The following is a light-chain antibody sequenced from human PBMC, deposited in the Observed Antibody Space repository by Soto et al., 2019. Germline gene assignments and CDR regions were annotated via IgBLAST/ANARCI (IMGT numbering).Light chain of an antibody. CDR1: QGVGST. CDR2: DAY. V-gene: IGKV3-15*01. CDR3: QHYKTWPLA. J-gene: IGKJ4*01. Sequence: EIVMTQSPATLSVSPGERVTLSFRASQGVGSTLAWYRQQPGQAPRLLIYDAYIRATGVPARFSGSGSGTEFTLTISSLQSEDFAVYYCQHYKTWPLAFGGGTKV.